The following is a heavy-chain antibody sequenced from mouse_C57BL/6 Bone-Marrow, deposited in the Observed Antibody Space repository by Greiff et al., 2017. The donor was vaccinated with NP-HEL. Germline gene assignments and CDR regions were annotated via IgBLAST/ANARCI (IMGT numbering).Heavy chain of an antibody. CDR1: GYTFTSYG. D-gene: IGHD1-1*01. V-gene: IGHV1-81*01. CDR3: ARWFIPWYFDY. Sequence: QVQLQQSGAELARPGASVKLSCKASGYTFTSYGISWVKQRTGQGLEWIGEIYPRSGNTYYNEKFKGKATLTADKSSSTAYMELRSLTSEDSAVDFCARWFIPWYFDYWGQGTTLTVSA. J-gene: IGHJ2*01. CDR2: IYPRSGNT.